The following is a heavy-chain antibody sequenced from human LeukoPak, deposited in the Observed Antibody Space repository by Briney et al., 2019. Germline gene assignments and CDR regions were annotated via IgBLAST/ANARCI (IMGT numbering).Heavy chain of an antibody. CDR1: GYRFTSYW. CDR3: ARQPIGGYYDSSGYPSDAFDV. D-gene: IGHD3-22*01. Sequence: GESLKISCRGSGYRFTSYWIGWVRRMPGKGVEGRVIFYPGDSNTRYSPSFRGQVTISADKSISTAYLQWSSLKASDTAMYHCARQPIGGYYDSSGYPSDAFDVWGQGTMVTVSS. J-gene: IGHJ3*01. V-gene: IGHV5-51*01. CDR2: FYPGDSNT.